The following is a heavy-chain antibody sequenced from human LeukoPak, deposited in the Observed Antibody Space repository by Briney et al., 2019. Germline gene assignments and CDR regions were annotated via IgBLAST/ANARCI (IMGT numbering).Heavy chain of an antibody. D-gene: IGHD5-12*01. V-gene: IGHV4-34*01. CDR3: ARPRGYSGYDFDY. CDR1: GGSFSGYY. CDR2: INHSGST. Sequence: SETLSLTCAVYGGSFSGYYWSWIRQPPGRGLEWIGEINHSGSTNYNPSLKSRVTISVDTSKNRFSLKLSSVTAADTAVYYCARPRGYSGYDFDYWGQGTLVTVSS. J-gene: IGHJ4*02.